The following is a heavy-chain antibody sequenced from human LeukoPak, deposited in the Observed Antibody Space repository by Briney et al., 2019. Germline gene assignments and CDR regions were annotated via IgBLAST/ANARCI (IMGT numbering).Heavy chain of an antibody. Sequence: ASVKVSCKASGYTFTGYYMHWVRQAPGQGLEWMGCINPNSGATNYAQKFQGRVTTTRDTSISTAYMELSRLTSDDTAVYYCARGVAQYYYYYGMDVWGQGTTVTVSS. CDR3: ARGVAQYYYYYGMDV. V-gene: IGHV1-2*02. CDR1: GYTFTGYY. D-gene: IGHD2-15*01. J-gene: IGHJ6*02. CDR2: INPNSGAT.